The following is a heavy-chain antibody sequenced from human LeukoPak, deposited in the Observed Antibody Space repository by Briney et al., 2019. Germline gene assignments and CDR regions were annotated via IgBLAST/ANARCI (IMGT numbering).Heavy chain of an antibody. CDR3: ARHRLRSTSCHGAFDI. Sequence: PSETLSLTCTVSGGSISSYYWSWIRQPPGKGLEWIGYIYTSGSTNYNPSLKSRVTISVDTSKNKFSLKLSSVTAADTSVYYCARHRLRSTSCHGAFDIWGQGTMVTVSS. CDR2: IYTSGST. D-gene: IGHD2-2*01. CDR1: GGSISSYY. J-gene: IGHJ3*02. V-gene: IGHV4-4*09.